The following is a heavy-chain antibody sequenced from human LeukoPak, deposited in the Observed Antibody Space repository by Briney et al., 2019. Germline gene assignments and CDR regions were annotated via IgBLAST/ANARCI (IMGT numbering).Heavy chain of an antibody. Sequence: SETLSLTCAVYGGSFRGYYWSWIRQSPGKGLEWIGEINHSGSTNYNPSLKSRVTISADTSKKQFSLRLSSVTAADTAVYFCARGVTTFGGWSGGRMDVWGQGTTVTVSS. J-gene: IGHJ6*02. CDR1: GGSFRGYY. V-gene: IGHV4-34*01. CDR3: ARGVTTFGGWSGGRMDV. CDR2: INHSGST. D-gene: IGHD3-10*01.